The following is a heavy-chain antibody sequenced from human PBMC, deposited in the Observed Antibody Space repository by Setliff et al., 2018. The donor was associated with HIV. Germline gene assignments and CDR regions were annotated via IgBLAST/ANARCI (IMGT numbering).Heavy chain of an antibody. V-gene: IGHV4-39*01. D-gene: IGHD7-27*01. J-gene: IGHJ5*02. CDR3: ARLGGNWGYWFDP. CDR2: TYYSGTT. CDR1: GGLISSHIYQ. Sequence: ASETLSLTCTVSGGLISSHIYQWGWIRQPPGKGLEWIGSTYYSGTTYYNPSLKSRLTISIDTSMNQFSLRLNALAAADTAVYYCARLGGNWGYWFDPWSQGTLVTVSS.